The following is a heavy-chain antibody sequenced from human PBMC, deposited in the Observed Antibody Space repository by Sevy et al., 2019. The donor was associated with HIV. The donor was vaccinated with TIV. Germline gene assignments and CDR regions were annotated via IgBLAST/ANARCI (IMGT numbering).Heavy chain of an antibody. CDR1: GASISSSGYY. CDR3: AGPILTYRSGWSYYDH. Sequence: SETLSLTCTVSGASISSSGYYWGWIRQPPGKGLEWIASIRYSGSTYHNPSLRSRVTISADASKNQFSLKLNSVTAADTAVYYCAGPILTYRSGWSYYDHWGQGTVVTVSS. V-gene: IGHV4-39*01. D-gene: IGHD6-19*01. J-gene: IGHJ4*02. CDR2: IRYSGST.